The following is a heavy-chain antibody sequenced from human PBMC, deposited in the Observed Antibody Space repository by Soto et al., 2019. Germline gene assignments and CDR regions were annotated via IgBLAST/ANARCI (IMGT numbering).Heavy chain of an antibody. J-gene: IGHJ4*02. Sequence: QAHLVQSGPEVKKPGASVKVSCKGSGYIFTSYGIAWVRQAPGQGLEWMGWISAHNGNTEYAQKFQGRVTVTRDTSTSTAYLGLRSRRSDDTALYYCARGRYGDYWGQGALVTVSS. CDR2: ISAHNGNT. CDR3: ARGRYGDY. D-gene: IGHD4-17*01. CDR1: GYIFTSYG. V-gene: IGHV1-18*01.